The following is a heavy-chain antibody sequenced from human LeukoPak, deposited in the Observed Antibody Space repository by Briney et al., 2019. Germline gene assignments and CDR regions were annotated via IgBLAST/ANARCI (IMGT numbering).Heavy chain of an antibody. V-gene: IGHV3-30*04. Sequence: GGSLRLSCAASGFTFSSYAMHWVRQAPGKGLEWVAVISYDGSNKYYADSVKGRFTISRDNSKNTLYLQMNSLRAEDTAVYYCARDRAVAGSPDAFDIWGQGTMVTVSS. CDR1: GFTFSSYA. CDR2: ISYDGSNK. D-gene: IGHD6-19*01. CDR3: ARDRAVAGSPDAFDI. J-gene: IGHJ3*02.